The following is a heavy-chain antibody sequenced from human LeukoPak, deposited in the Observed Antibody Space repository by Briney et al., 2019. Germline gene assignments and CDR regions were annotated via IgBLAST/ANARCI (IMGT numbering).Heavy chain of an antibody. CDR3: ARRSGPRDY. CDR1: GGSFSGYY. V-gene: IGHV4-34*01. Sequence: SETLSLTCAVYGGSFSGYYWSWIRQPPGKGLEWIGEINHSGSTNYNPSLKSRVTISVDTSKNQFSLKLSSVTAADTAVYYCARRSGPRDYWGQGTLVTVSS. D-gene: IGHD3-10*01. J-gene: IGHJ4*02. CDR2: INHSGST.